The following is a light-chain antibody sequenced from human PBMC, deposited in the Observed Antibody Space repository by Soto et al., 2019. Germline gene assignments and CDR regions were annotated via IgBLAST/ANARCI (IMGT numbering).Light chain of an antibody. V-gene: IGKV3-20*01. Sequence: EIVLTQSPGTLSLSPGDRATLSCRASQSISSSYLAWYRQKPGQAPRLLIYGASSGATGIPDRFSGSGAGXXXXXXISRLEPEDFAVYYCQQYGSSPITFGQGTRLEIK. J-gene: IGKJ5*01. CDR1: QSISSSY. CDR3: QQYGSSPIT. CDR2: GAS.